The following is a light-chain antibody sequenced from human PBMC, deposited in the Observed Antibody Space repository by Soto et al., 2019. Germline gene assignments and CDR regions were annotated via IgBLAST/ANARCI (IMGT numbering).Light chain of an antibody. V-gene: IGKV3-20*01. CDR2: GAS. J-gene: IGKJ2*01. CDR1: QVIGSRY. CDR3: QQFGSSIPHT. Sequence: EIVMTQSPGTLSLSPGERATISCRASQVIGSRYLAWYHQKSGQAPRLLIYGASSRATGIPDRFSGSGSGTDFTLNISRLEPEEFGVYYCQQFGSSIPHTFGQWTKLEIK.